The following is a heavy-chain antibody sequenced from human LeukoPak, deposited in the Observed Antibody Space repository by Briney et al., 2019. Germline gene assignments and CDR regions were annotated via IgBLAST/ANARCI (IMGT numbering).Heavy chain of an antibody. CDR2: IYYSGST. D-gene: IGHD4-11*01. J-gene: IGHJ6*03. Sequence: SETLSLTCTVSGGSISSSSYYWGWIRQPPGKGLEWIGSIYYSGSTYYNPSLKSRVTISVDTSKNQFSLKLSSVTAADTAVYYCARGGYSNYANYYYYYYMDVWGKGTTVTVSS. CDR1: GGSISSSSYY. CDR3: ARGGYSNYANYYYYYYMDV. V-gene: IGHV4-39*01.